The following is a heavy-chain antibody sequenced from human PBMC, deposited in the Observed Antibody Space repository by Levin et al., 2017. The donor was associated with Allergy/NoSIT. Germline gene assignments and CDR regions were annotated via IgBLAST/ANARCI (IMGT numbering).Heavy chain of an antibody. V-gene: IGHV1-69*13. Sequence: SVKVSCKASGGTFSSYAISWVRQAPGQGLEWMGGIIPIFGTANYAQKFQGRVTITADESTSTAYMELSSLRSEDTAVYYCARDRELGSGRYGSSTSCRGYLGRGYFDYWGQGTLVTVSS. J-gene: IGHJ4*02. CDR3: ARDRELGSGRYGSSTSCRGYLGRGYFDY. D-gene: IGHD2-2*01. CDR1: GGTFSSYA. CDR2: IIPIFGTA.